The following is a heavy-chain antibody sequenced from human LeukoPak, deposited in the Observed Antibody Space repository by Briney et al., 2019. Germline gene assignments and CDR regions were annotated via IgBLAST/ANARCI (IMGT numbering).Heavy chain of an antibody. J-gene: IGHJ4*02. CDR1: GGSISSGGYY. CDR3: ARGLDCGGDCYAYFDY. Sequence: SQTLSLTCTVSGGSISSGGYYWSWIRQHPGKGLEWIGYIYYSGSTYYNPSLKSRVTISVDTSKNQFSLKLSSVTAAVTAVYYCARGLDCGGDCYAYFDYWGQGTLVTVSS. CDR2: IYYSGST. V-gene: IGHV4-31*03. D-gene: IGHD2-21*02.